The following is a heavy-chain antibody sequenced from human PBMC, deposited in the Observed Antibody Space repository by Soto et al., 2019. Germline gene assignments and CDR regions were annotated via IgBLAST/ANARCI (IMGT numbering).Heavy chain of an antibody. CDR2: ISHGGSP. CDR3: ARGHYYYAMDV. Sequence: SETLSLTCAVSGGSVSSGVFSWNWIRQPPGQGLEWIGYISHGGSPHYTPSLRSRVSISVDRSTNVISLNLTSMTPAGTAVYFCARGHYYYAMDVWGQGTTVTVSS. J-gene: IGHJ6*02. V-gene: IGHV4-30-2*01. CDR1: GGSVSSGVFS.